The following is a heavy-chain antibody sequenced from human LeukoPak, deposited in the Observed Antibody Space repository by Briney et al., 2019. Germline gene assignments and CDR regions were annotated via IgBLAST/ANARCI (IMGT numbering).Heavy chain of an antibody. D-gene: IGHD5-24*01. Sequence: PGESLRLSCAASGFMFSSNWMSWVRQAPGKGLEWVAVISHDGSSKYYADSVKGRFTISRDNSKNTLYLQMNNLRAEDTAVYYCAVLETAEWGQGTLVTVSS. CDR2: ISHDGSSK. J-gene: IGHJ4*02. V-gene: IGHV3-30*03. CDR3: AVLETAE. CDR1: GFMFSSNW.